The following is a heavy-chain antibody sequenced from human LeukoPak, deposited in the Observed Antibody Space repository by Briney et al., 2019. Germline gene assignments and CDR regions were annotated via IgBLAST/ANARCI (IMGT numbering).Heavy chain of an antibody. CDR3: ARRTTVTPNWFDP. Sequence: NPSETLSLTCSVPGGPISSYQWSWIRQPPGKGLEWIGYIYYTGSTNYNPSLKSRVTISLDTSKNQFSLNLSSVTAADTAVYYCARRTTVTPNWFDPWGQGTLVTVSS. V-gene: IGHV4-59*08. CDR1: GGPISSYQ. CDR2: IYYTGST. J-gene: IGHJ5*02. D-gene: IGHD4-17*01.